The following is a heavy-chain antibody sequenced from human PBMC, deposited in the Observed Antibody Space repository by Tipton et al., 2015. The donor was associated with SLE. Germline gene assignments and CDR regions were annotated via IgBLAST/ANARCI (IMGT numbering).Heavy chain of an antibody. Sequence: TLSLTCTVSGGSISSGSYYWGWIRQPPGKGLEWIGSIYYSGSTYYNPSLKSRVTISVDTSKNQFSLKLSSVTAADTAVYYCARHVEELDFWSGYLFDYWGQGTLVTVSS. J-gene: IGHJ4*02. D-gene: IGHD3-3*01. CDR1: GGSISSGSYY. CDR2: IYYSGST. CDR3: ARHVEELDFWSGYLFDY. V-gene: IGHV4-39*01.